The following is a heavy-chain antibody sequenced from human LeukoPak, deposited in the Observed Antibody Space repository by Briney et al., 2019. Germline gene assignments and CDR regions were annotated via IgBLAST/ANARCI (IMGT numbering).Heavy chain of an antibody. Sequence: SVKVSCKASGGTFSNYAFNWVRQAPGQGLERMGGIIPIFGTADYAQKFQGRVTLTTDESTTTAYMELSGLRSEDTAVYYCVPDRSGYLSRSLPPYFDYWGQGTLVTVSS. CDR3: VPDRSGYLSRSLPPYFDY. CDR1: GGTFSNYA. V-gene: IGHV1-69*05. CDR2: IIPIFGTA. D-gene: IGHD3-22*01. J-gene: IGHJ4*02.